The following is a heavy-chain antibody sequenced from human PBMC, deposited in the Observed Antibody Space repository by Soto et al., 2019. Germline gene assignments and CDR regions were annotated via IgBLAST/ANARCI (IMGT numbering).Heavy chain of an antibody. CDR1: GGSFSGYY. J-gene: IGHJ4*02. CDR2: INHSGST. CDR3: ARVGIGSGSYFGFRLPFDY. Sequence: PSETLSLTCAVYGGSFSGYYWSWIRQPPGKGLEWIGEINHSGSTNYNPSLKSRVTISVDTSKNQFSLKLSSVTAADTAVYYCARVGIGSGSYFGFRLPFDYWGQGTLVTVSS. D-gene: IGHD3-10*01. V-gene: IGHV4-34*01.